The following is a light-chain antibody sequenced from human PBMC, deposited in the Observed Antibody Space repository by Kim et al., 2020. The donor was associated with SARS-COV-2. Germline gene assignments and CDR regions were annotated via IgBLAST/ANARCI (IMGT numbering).Light chain of an antibody. CDR3: QQSYSTPRA. CDR2: AAS. CDR1: QSISTY. J-gene: IGKJ2*01. Sequence: DIQMTQSPSSLSASVGDRDTITCRASQSISTYLNWYQQKPGEAPKLLIYAASSLQSGVPSRFSGSGSGTDFTLTISSLQPEDFATYYCQQSYSTPRAFGQGTKLEI. V-gene: IGKV1-39*01.